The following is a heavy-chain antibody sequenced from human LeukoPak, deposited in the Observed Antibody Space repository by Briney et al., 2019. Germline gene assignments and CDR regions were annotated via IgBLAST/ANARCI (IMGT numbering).Heavy chain of an antibody. D-gene: IGHD1-1*01. J-gene: IGHJ3*02. CDR2: FYHDGST. CDR3: TRRTATGLEGFDI. V-gene: IGHV4-4*02. Sequence: SETLSLTCTVSRGSISSPTWWTWVRQSPEKGLGWIGEFYHDGSTTYNTSLMSRLTISIDKSMNQFSLRLSSVTAADTAVYYCTRRTATGLEGFDIWGQGTMVTVSS. CDR1: RGSISSPTW.